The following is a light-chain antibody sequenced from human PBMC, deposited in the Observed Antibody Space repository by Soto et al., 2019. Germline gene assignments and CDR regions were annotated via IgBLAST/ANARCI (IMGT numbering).Light chain of an antibody. J-gene: IGKJ5*01. CDR1: QNTLNV. CDR2: DAS. V-gene: IGKV1-5*01. CDR3: QQYYTYST. Sequence: DIKMTHSPSSLSASFGDRVTITCRASQNTLNVLAWYQQTPGKAPKPLFFDASTLKAGVPSRFGGSGSGAEINFTITGLQPDDFATYFCQQYYTYSTFGQGRRLEI.